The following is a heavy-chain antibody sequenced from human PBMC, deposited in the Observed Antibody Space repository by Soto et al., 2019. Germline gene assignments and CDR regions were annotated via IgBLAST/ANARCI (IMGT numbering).Heavy chain of an antibody. D-gene: IGHD3-10*01. CDR2: ISYDGSNK. V-gene: IGHV3-30-3*01. CDR1: GFTFSSYA. Sequence: TGGSLRLSCAASGFTFSSYAMHWVRQAPGKGLEWVAVISYDGSNKYYADSVKGRFTISRDNSKNTLYLQMNSLRAEDTAVYYCAGGSFRPEDGMDVWGQGTTVTVSS. CDR3: AGGSFRPEDGMDV. J-gene: IGHJ6*02.